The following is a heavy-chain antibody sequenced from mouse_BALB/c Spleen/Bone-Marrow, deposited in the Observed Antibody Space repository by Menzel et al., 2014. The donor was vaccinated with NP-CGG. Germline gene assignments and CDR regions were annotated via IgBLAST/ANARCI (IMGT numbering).Heavy chain of an antibody. J-gene: IGHJ4*01. CDR3: AIHGEAMVY. V-gene: IGHV1-63*02. CDR1: GYTFTNSW. Sequence: VQLKRSGPDLGSPGPSVKMSSQAAGYTFTNSWFGWVNQSPDLGLKWFGDIYPGGGYTNYTEKFRGKATLPPATSSSTAYMQLSSLTSEDSAVYYCAIHGEAMVYWG. CDR2: IYPGGGYT.